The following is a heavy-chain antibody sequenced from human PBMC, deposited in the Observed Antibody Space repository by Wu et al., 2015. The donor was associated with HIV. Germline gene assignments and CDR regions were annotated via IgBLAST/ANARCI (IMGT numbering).Heavy chain of an antibody. CDR3: ARSYCSGDCYADY. CDR2: IHPSVGSP. Sequence: QVQLLQSGAEVKKPGASVKVSCKASGYTFTSFYMHWVRQAPGQGLEWMGIIHPSVGSPMYAQKFQGRVTMTRDTSTGTVYLELSTLRSEDSALYYCARSYCSGDCYADYWGQGTLVTVSS. CDR1: GYTFTSFY. D-gene: IGHD2-21*02. V-gene: IGHV1-46*01. J-gene: IGHJ4*02.